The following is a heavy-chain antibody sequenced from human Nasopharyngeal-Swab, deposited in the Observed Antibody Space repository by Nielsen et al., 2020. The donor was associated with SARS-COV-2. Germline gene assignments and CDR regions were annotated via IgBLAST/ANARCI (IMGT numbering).Heavy chain of an antibody. D-gene: IGHD5-18*01. J-gene: IGHJ5*02. CDR1: GWSFSGYY. CDR2: INHSGIT. CDR3: ARRGYSLLERKNWFDP. Sequence: SETLSPPCALHGWSFSGYYWSWIRQPPGKGLEWIGEINHSGITNYNPSLKSRVTIAVDTSKNQFSLKVSSVTAADTAVYYCARRGYSLLERKNWFDPWGQGTLVTVSS. V-gene: IGHV4-34*01.